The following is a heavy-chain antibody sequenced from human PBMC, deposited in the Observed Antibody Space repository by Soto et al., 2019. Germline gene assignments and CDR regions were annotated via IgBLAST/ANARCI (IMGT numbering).Heavy chain of an antibody. J-gene: IGHJ5*02. CDR2: INHSGSP. D-gene: IGHD1-1*01. Sequence: SETLSLTCAVYGGSFSGYYWSWLRQPPGKGLEWIGEINHSGSPNYNPSLKSRVTISVDTSKNQFSLKMTSVTAADTAVYYCATANWSHHYFDPWGQGTLVTVSS. V-gene: IGHV4-34*01. CDR1: GGSFSGYY. CDR3: ATANWSHHYFDP.